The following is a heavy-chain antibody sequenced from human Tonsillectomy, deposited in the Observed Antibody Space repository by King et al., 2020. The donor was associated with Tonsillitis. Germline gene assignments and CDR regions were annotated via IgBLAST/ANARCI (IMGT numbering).Heavy chain of an antibody. Sequence: QLVQSGAEVKKPGASVKVSCKSSGYTFTGYYMLWVRQAPGQGLEWMGWINPNSGGTNYAQKFQGRVTMTRDTSISTAYMELSRLRSDDTAVYYCARGTTVTTLLYYYGMDVWGQGTTVTVSS. CDR1: GYTFTGYY. V-gene: IGHV1-2*02. J-gene: IGHJ6*02. CDR3: ARGTTVTTLLYYYGMDV. CDR2: INPNSGGT. D-gene: IGHD4-17*01.